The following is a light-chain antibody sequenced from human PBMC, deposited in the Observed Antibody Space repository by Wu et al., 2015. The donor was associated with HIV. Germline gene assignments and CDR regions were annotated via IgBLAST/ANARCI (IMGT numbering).Light chain of an antibody. CDR2: GAS. CDR1: QGISSH. CDR3: QQYDYWPRT. Sequence: EIVMTQSPATLSVSPGERATLSCRASQGISSHLAWYQQKPGQPPRLLIYGASTRATDIPARFSGSGSGTEFTLTISSMQSEDFAFYYCQQYDYWPRTFGQGTEVEIK. J-gene: IGKJ1*01. V-gene: IGKV3-15*01.